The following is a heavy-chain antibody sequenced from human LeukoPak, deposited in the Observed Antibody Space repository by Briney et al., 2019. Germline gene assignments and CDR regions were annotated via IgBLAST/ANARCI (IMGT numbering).Heavy chain of an antibody. D-gene: IGHD1-26*01. V-gene: IGHV3-48*03. CDR2: ISSSCSTL. CDR3: ASEWGPGRATRYFDY. J-gene: IGHJ4*02. Sequence: GGSLRLSCAASGFTFSSYEMNWVRQAPGRGLGCVSYISSSCSTLYYAVSVKGRFALSRDNARNSLFPQLNSLRAEGTAVYYCASEWGPGRATRYFDYWGQGTLVTVSS. CDR1: GFTFSSYE.